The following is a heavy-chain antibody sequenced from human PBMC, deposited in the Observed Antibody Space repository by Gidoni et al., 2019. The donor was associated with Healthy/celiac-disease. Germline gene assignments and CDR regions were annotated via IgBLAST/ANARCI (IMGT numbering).Heavy chain of an antibody. CDR1: GFTFSSSA. CDR3: AREGGYKNGGFDY. V-gene: IGHV3-30-3*01. D-gene: IGHD1-26*01. CDR2: ISYDGSNK. J-gene: IGHJ4*02. Sequence: QVQLVESGGGVVQPGRSLRLSCAASGFTFSSSALHWVRQAPGKGLEWVAVISYDGSNKYYADSVKGRFTISRDNSKNTLYLQMNSLRAEDTAVYYGAREGGYKNGGFDYWGQGTLVTVSS.